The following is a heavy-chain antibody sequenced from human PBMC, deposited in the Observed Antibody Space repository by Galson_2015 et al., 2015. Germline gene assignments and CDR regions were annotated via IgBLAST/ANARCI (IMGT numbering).Heavy chain of an antibody. J-gene: IGHJ6*04. CDR3: ARRGLDV. CDR1: GYTFSNFA. V-gene: IGHV7-4-1*02. Sequence: SVKVSCKASGYTFSNFAMNWVGQAPGQGLEWMGWINTNTGIPTYAQGFTGRFVFSLDTSVSTAYLQINSLKAEDTAVYYCARRGLDVWGKGTTVTVSS. CDR2: INTNTGIP. D-gene: IGHD5-12*01.